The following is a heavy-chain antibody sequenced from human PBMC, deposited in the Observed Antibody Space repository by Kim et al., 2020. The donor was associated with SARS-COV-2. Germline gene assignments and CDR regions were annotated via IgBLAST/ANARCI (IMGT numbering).Heavy chain of an antibody. V-gene: IGHV4-39*01. CDR3: AGGSAERITMIVVDNFVY. J-gene: IGHJ4*02. D-gene: IGHD3-22*01. Sequence: SETLSLTCTVSGGSIRSSSYYWGWIRQPPGKGLEWIGSIYYSGSTYYNPSLKSRVTISVDTSKNQFSLKLSSVTAADTAVYYCAGGSAERITMIVVDNFVYWGEGTPVSVSS. CDR2: IYYSGST. CDR1: GGSIRSSSYY.